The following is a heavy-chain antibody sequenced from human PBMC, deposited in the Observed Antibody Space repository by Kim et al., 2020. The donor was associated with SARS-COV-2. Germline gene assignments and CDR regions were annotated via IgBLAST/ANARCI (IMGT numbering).Heavy chain of an antibody. Sequence: AQKLQGRVTMTTDTATSTAYMELRSLRSDDTAVYYCARDRAVTSYNWFDPWGQGTLVTVSS. J-gene: IGHJ5*02. CDR3: ARDRAVTSYNWFDP. V-gene: IGHV1-18*01. D-gene: IGHD4-17*01.